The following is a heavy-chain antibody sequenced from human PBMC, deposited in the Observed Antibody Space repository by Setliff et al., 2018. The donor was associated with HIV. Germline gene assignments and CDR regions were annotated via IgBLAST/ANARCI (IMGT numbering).Heavy chain of an antibody. V-gene: IGHV3-30*02. CDR3: VKDRGRQLWPNAFDI. CDR1: GFTFSSYG. CDR2: IRYDGSNK. J-gene: IGHJ3*02. Sequence: GGSLRLSCAASGFTFSSYGMRWVRQAPGKGLEWVAFIRYDGSNKYYADSVKGRFTISRDNSKITLYLQMNSLSADDTAVYYCVKDRGRQLWPNAFDIWGQGTMVTVSS. D-gene: IGHD5-18*01.